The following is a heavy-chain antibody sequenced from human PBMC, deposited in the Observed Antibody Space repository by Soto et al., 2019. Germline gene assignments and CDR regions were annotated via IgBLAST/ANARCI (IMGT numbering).Heavy chain of an antibody. CDR3: ARHSTRYDFWSGYYSPYYYYYGMDV. J-gene: IGHJ6*02. Sequence: GESLKISCKGSGYSFTSYWIGWVRQMPGKGLEWMGIIYPGDPDTRYSPSFQGQVTISADKSISTAYLQWSSLKASDTAMYYCARHSTRYDFWSGYYSPYYYYYGMDVWGQGTTVTVSS. D-gene: IGHD3-3*01. CDR1: GYSFTSYW. V-gene: IGHV5-51*01. CDR2: IYPGDPDT.